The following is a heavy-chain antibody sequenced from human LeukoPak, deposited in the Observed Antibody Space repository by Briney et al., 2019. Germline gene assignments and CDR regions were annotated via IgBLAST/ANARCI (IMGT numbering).Heavy chain of an antibody. J-gene: IGHJ4*02. CDR1: GGSISSSSYY. V-gene: IGHV4-39*01. CDR2: IYYSGST. CDR3: ASRLDEYSSSWYLDY. D-gene: IGHD6-13*01. Sequence: SETLSLTCTVSGGSISSSSYYWGWIRQPPGKGLEWIGSIYYSGSTYYNPSLKSRVTISVDTSKNQFSLKLSSVTAADTAVYYCASRLDEYSSSWYLDYWGQGTLVTVSS.